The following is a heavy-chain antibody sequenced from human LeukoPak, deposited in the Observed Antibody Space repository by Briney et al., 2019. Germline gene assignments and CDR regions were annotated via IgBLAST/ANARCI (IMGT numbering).Heavy chain of an antibody. Sequence: ASVKVSCKASGYTFTSYSIHWVRQAPGQGLEWMGIINPSGASASYAQKFQGRVTMTRDMSTGTVYLELSSLRFDDTAVYYCARGHGSGSTNWFDPWGQGTLVTVSS. CDR1: GYTFTSYS. D-gene: IGHD3-10*01. CDR2: INPSGASA. J-gene: IGHJ5*02. V-gene: IGHV1-46*01. CDR3: ARGHGSGSTNWFDP.